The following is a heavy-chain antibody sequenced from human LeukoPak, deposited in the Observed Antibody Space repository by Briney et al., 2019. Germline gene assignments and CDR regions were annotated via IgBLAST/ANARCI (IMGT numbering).Heavy chain of an antibody. CDR3: AKDSNGWYQRGSNYFDY. V-gene: IGHV3-33*06. CDR1: GFTFSSYG. Sequence: GGSLRLSCAASGFTFSSYGMHWVRQAPGKGLEWVAVIWYDGSNKYYADSVKGRFTISRDNSKNTLYLQMNSLRAEDTAEYYCAKDSNGWYQRGSNYFDYWGQGTLVTVSS. CDR2: IWYDGSNK. D-gene: IGHD6-19*01. J-gene: IGHJ4*02.